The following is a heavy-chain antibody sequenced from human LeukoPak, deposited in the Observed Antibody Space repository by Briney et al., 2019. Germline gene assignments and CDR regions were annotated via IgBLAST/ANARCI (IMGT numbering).Heavy chain of an antibody. CDR1: GFTFSGYW. D-gene: IGHD3-22*01. CDR2: IKQDGSEK. CDR3: TTSLYYDSSEYYFDY. J-gene: IGHJ4*02. Sequence: GRSLRLSCAASGFTFSGYWMNWVRQAPGKGLEWVANIKQDGSEKYYVDSVKGRFTISRDNAKNSLYLQMNSLKTEDTAVYYCTTSLYYDSSEYYFDYWGQGTLVTVSS. V-gene: IGHV3-7*03.